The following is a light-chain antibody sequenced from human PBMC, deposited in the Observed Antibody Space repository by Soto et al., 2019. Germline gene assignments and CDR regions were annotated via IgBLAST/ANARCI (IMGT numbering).Light chain of an antibody. CDR3: RSYTSSRTLV. V-gene: IGLV2-14*03. CDR1: SSDVGGYNF. CDR2: DVS. J-gene: IGLJ3*02. Sequence: QSALTQPASVSGSPGQSITISCTGTSSDVGGYNFVSWYQQHPGKAPKLMIYDVSNRPSGVSNRFSGSKSGNPASLTISGLQAEDEADYYCRSYTSSRTLVFGGGTKLTVL.